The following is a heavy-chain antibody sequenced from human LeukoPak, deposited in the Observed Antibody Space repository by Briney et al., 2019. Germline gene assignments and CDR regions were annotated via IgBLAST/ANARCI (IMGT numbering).Heavy chain of an antibody. Sequence: PSVTLSLTCAVSGGSISSSNWWSWVRQPPGKGLEWIGEIYHSGSTNYNPSHKSRVTISVDKSKNQFSQKLSSVTAADTAVYYCARDTQTKDYYDSSGYYFDYWGQGTLVTVSS. V-gene: IGHV4-4*02. D-gene: IGHD3-22*01. CDR2: IYHSGST. J-gene: IGHJ4*02. CDR1: GGSISSSNW. CDR3: ARDTQTKDYYDSSGYYFDY.